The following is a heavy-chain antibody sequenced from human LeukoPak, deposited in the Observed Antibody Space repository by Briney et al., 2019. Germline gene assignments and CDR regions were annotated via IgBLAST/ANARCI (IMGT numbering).Heavy chain of an antibody. J-gene: IGHJ4*02. CDR3: ARGFRPLDYFDY. CDR1: GFTFSSYA. V-gene: IGHV3-21*01. CDR2: ISGSGGNT. Sequence: PGGSLRLSCAASGFTFSSYAMSWVRQAPGKGLEWVSGISGSGGNTYYADSVKGRFTISRDNAKNSLYLQMNSLRAEDTAVYYCARGFRPLDYFDYWGQGTLVTVSS. D-gene: IGHD3-10*01.